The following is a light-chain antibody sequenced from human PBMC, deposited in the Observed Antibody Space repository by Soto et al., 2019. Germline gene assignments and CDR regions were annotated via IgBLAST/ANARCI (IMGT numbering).Light chain of an antibody. V-gene: IGKV1-12*01. J-gene: IGKJ1*01. Sequence: DVQMTQSPSSLSASVGDRVTITCRASQGLSNKLAWYQQKPGKAPKLLIYAASSLQSGVPSRFSGSGSGTDFTLTISSLQPEDFATYYCQQANSFPWTFGQGTKVDIK. CDR1: QGLSNK. CDR3: QQANSFPWT. CDR2: AAS.